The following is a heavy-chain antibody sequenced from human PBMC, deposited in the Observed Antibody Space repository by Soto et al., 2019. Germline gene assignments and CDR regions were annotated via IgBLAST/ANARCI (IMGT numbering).Heavy chain of an antibody. CDR3: AARGYSYGNPDY. CDR2: ISGSGGST. J-gene: IGHJ4*02. V-gene: IGHV3-23*01. D-gene: IGHD5-18*01. CDR1: GFTFSSYA. Sequence: PGGSLRLSCAASGFTFSSYAMSWVRQAPGKGLEWVSAISGSGGSTYYADSVKGRFTISRDNSKNTLYLQMNSLRAEDTAVYYCAARGYSYGNPDYWGQGTLVTVSS.